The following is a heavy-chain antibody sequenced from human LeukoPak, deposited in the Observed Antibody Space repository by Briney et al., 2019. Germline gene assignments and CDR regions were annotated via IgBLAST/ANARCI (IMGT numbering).Heavy chain of an antibody. CDR1: GFTVSSNY. CDR3: ARGSSGWSLDD. D-gene: IGHD6-19*01. J-gene: IGHJ4*02. CDR2: IYSGGST. V-gene: IGHV3-66*01. Sequence: GGSLRLSCAASGFTVSSNYMSWVRQAPGKGLEWVSVIYSGGSTYYADSVKGRFTISRDNSKNTLYLQMNSLRAEDTAVYYCARGSSGWSLDDWGQGTLVTVSS.